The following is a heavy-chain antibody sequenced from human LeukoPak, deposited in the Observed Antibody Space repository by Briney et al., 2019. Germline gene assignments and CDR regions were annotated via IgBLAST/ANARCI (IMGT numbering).Heavy chain of an antibody. CDR2: ISGSGGST. Sequence: PGGSLRLSCAASGFTFSSYAMSWVRQAPGKGLEWVSAISGSGGSTYYADSVKGRFTISRDNSKNTLYLQMNSLRGEDTAVYYCAKDIGYGGQGGDYWGQGTLVTVSS. D-gene: IGHD4-23*01. V-gene: IGHV3-23*01. CDR3: AKDIGYGGQGGDY. CDR1: GFTFSSYA. J-gene: IGHJ4*02.